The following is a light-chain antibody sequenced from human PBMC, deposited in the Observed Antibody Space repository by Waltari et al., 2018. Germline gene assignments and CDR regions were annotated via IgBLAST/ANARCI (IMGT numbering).Light chain of an antibody. CDR1: QSITSTRTW. J-gene: IGKJ4*01. CDR2: AAS. CDR3: LQDYNYPLT. Sequence: IQMTQSPSTLSASVGDRVTITCRASQSITSTRTWLAWYQQKPGKAPKLLIYAASSLQSGVPSRFSGSGSGTDFTLTISSLQPEDFATYYCLQDYNYPLTFGGGTKVEIK. V-gene: IGKV1-6*01.